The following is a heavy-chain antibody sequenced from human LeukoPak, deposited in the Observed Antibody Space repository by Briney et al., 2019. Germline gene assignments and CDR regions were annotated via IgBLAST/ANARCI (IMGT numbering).Heavy chain of an antibody. V-gene: IGHV1-18*01. CDR1: GYTFTSYG. CDR3: ARSYDFWSGYGGNWFDP. D-gene: IGHD3-3*01. J-gene: IGHJ5*02. Sequence: GASVKVSCKAPGYTFTSYGISWVRQAPGQGLEWMGWISAYNGNTNYAQKLQGRVTMTTDTSTSTAYMELRSLRSDDTAVYYCARSYDFWSGYGGNWFDPWGQGTLVTVSS. CDR2: ISAYNGNT.